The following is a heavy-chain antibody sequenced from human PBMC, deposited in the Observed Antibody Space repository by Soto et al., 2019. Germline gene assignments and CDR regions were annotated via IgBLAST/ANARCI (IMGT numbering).Heavy chain of an antibody. Sequence: QVQLQESGPGLVKPSETLSLTCTVSGGSISSYYWSWIRQPPGKGLEWIGYIYYSGSANYNPSLKSRVTISVDTSKTQFSLKLSSVTAADTAVYYCATLHGSGHRSVFDYWGQGTLVTVSS. J-gene: IGHJ4*02. V-gene: IGHV4-59*08. CDR1: GGSISSYY. D-gene: IGHD3-10*01. CDR3: ATLHGSGHRSVFDY. CDR2: IYYSGSA.